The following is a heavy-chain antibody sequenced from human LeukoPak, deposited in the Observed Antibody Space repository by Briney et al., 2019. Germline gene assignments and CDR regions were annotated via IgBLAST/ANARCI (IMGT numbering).Heavy chain of an antibody. CDR3: ARDKQLLWFGAPGMDV. Sequence: PSETLSLTCTVSGGSISSSSYYWGWIRQPPGKGLEWIGSIYYSGSTYYNPSLKSRVTISVDTSKNQFSLKLSAVTAADTAVYYCARDKQLLWFGAPGMDVWGKGTTVTVSS. D-gene: IGHD3-10*01. J-gene: IGHJ6*04. CDR2: IYYSGST. V-gene: IGHV4-39*07. CDR1: GGSISSSSYY.